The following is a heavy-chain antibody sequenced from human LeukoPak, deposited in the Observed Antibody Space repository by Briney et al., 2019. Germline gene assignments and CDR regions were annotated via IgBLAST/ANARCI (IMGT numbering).Heavy chain of an antibody. J-gene: IGHJ3*02. CDR1: GVSISSGGYS. CDR2: IYYSGST. V-gene: IGHV4-30-4*07. CDR3: ARELLWFGELLSNAFDI. Sequence: SETLSLTCAVSGVSISSGGYSWGWLRQPPGKGREWIGYIYYSGSTYYNPSLQSRVTISVDTSKNHFSLKLSSVTAADTAVYYCARELLWFGELLSNAFDIWGQGTMVTVSS. D-gene: IGHD3-10*01.